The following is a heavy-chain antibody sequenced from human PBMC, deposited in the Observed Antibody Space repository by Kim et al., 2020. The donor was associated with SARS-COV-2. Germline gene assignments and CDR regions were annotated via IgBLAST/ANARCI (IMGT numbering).Heavy chain of an antibody. CDR2: ISYAGTM. V-gene: IGHV4-59*08. Sequence: SETLSLTCNVSGVSISGDYWSWIRQTPEKGLQWIASISYAGTMSYNPSLKSRVTISVDTSKNQVSLKLSSVTAADTAMYYCARHLSGPGAFYNVGYWGQG. D-gene: IGHD3-10*01. CDR3: ARHLSGPGAFYNVGY. J-gene: IGHJ4*02. CDR1: GVSISGDY.